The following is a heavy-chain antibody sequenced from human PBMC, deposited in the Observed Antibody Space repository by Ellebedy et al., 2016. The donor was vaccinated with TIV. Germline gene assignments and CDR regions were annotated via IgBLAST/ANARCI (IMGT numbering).Heavy chain of an antibody. D-gene: IGHD1-14*01. J-gene: IGHJ4*02. V-gene: IGHV3-13*01. CDR2: IGAAGDT. CDR3: ARATAGFDY. CDR1: GFTFSSYD. Sequence: GESLKISCAASGFTFSSYDMHWVRQGSGNGLEWVSSIGAAGDTYYAGFVKGRVAISRENAKNSLYLKLNNVRVGDTAVYYCARATAGFDYWGQGTLVTVSS.